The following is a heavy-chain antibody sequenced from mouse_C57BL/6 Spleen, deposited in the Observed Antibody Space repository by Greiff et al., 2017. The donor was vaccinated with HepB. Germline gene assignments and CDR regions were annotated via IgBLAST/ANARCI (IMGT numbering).Heavy chain of an antibody. CDR1: GYTFTDYY. Sequence: VQLQQSGPELVKPGASVKISCKASGYTFTDYYMNWVKQSHGKSLEWIGDINPNNGGTSYNQKFKGKATLTVDKSSSTAYMELRSLTSEDSAVYYCAREFINAMDYWGQGTSVTVSS. V-gene: IGHV1-26*01. CDR3: AREFINAMDY. D-gene: IGHD1-1*01. CDR2: INPNNGGT. J-gene: IGHJ4*01.